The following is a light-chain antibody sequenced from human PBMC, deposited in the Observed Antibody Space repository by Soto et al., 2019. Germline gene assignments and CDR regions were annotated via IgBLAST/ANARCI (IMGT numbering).Light chain of an antibody. CDR3: QHYDTYPLT. Sequence: DIQMTQSPSTLSASVGATVTITCRASQSISTWLAWYQQKPGKAPKLLIYKASSLESGVPSRFSGSGSGTEFTLTIRSLRPDDSATYYCQHYDTYPLTFGGGTKVEIK. CDR1: QSISTW. CDR2: KAS. V-gene: IGKV1-5*03. J-gene: IGKJ4*01.